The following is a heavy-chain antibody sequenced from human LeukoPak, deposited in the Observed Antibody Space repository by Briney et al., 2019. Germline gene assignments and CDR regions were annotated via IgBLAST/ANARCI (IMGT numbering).Heavy chain of an antibody. CDR3: ARAGHDGSGSFDY. J-gene: IGHJ4*02. D-gene: IGHD3-22*01. V-gene: IGHV4-4*07. Sequence: KTSETLSLTCTVSGDSVSSYYWSWIRQPAGKGLEWIGRTYTSGSTNYNPSLKSRTTLSVATSKNQFFQKLSSVAAAKAVVYCGARAGHDGSGSFDYWGQGTLVTVSS. CDR2: TYTSGST. CDR1: GDSVSSYY.